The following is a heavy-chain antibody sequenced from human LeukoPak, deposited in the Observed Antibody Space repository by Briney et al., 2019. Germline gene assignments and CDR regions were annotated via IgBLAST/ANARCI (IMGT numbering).Heavy chain of an antibody. CDR3: ARGVWGPSPFDP. V-gene: IGHV4-34*01. D-gene: IGHD7-27*01. CDR2: INHSGST. Sequence: SETLSLTCAVYGGSFSGYYWSWIRQPPGKGLEWIGEINHSGSTNYNPSLKSRVTISVDTSKNQFSLKLSSVTAADTAVYYCARGVWGPSPFDPWGQGTLVTVSS. CDR1: GGSFSGYY. J-gene: IGHJ5*02.